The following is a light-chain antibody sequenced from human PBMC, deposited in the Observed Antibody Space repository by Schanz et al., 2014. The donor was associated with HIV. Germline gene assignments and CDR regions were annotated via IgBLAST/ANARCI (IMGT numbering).Light chain of an antibody. V-gene: IGKV3-15*01. CDR3: QQYDNWPRT. CDR2: GAS. Sequence: EVVMTQSPATLSVSPGERATLSCRASQSISTSLAWYQQTPGQVPRLLIYGASTRATNIPARFSGSGSATEFTLTISSLQSEDVAVYYCQQYDNWPRTFGQGTKVEIK. J-gene: IGKJ1*01. CDR1: QSISTS.